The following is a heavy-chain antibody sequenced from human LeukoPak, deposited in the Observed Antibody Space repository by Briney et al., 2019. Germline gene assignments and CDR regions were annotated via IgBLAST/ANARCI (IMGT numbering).Heavy chain of an antibody. CDR1: GFTFSSYG. J-gene: IGHJ3*02. V-gene: IGHV3-30*02. D-gene: IGHD4-17*01. CDR2: IRYDGSNK. CDR3: AKVHDYGDYPDAFDI. Sequence: GGSLRLSCAASGFTFSSYGMHWVRQAPGKGLEWVAFIRYDGSNKYYADSVKGRFTISRDNSKNTLYLQMNSLRAEDTAVYYCAKVHDYGDYPDAFDIWGQGTMVTVSS.